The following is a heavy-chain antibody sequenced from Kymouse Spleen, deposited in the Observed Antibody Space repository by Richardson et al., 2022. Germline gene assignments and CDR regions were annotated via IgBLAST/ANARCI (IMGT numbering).Heavy chain of an antibody. CDR1: GGTFSSYA. CDR3: ARDFYNWNLYYYYGMDV. D-gene: IGHD1-7*01. V-gene: IGHV1-69*05. CDR2: IIPIFGTA. J-gene: IGHJ6*02. Sequence: QVQLVQSGAEVKKPGSSVKVSCKASGGTFSSYAISWVRQAPGQGLEWMGGIIPIFGTANYAQKFQGRVTITTDESTSTAYMELSSLRSEDTAVYYCARDFYNWNLYYYYGMDVWGQGTTVTVSS.